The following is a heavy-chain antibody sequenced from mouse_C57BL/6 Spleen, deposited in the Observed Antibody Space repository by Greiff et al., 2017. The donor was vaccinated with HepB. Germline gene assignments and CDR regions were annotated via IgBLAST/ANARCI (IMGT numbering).Heavy chain of an antibody. CDR3: ARLRDSDY. Sequence: VQLQQSGAELVMPGASVKLSCKASGYTFTSYWMHWVKQRPGQGLEWIGEIDPSDSYTNYNQKFKGKSTLTVDKSSSTAYMQLSSLTSEDSAVYYCARLRDSDYWGQGTTLTVSS. CDR1: GYTFTSYW. V-gene: IGHV1-69*01. CDR2: IDPSDSYT. J-gene: IGHJ2*01.